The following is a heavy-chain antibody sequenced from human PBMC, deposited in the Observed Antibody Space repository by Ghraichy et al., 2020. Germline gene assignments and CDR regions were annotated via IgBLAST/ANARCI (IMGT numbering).Heavy chain of an antibody. V-gene: IGHV4-39*01. Sequence: SETLSLTCTVSGGSISSSSYYWGWIRQPPGKGLEWIGSIYYSGTTYYNPSLKSRVTISVDTSKNQFSLKLSSVTAADTAVYYCARHFLYDSSGYYPWYFDYWGQGTLVTVSS. CDR2: IYYSGTT. CDR3: ARHFLYDSSGYYPWYFDY. D-gene: IGHD3-22*01. J-gene: IGHJ4*02. CDR1: GGSISSSSYY.